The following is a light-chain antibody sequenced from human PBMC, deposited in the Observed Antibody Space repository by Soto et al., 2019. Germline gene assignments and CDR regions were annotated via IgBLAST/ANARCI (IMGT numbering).Light chain of an antibody. CDR2: GAS. CDR1: QSVSDN. V-gene: IGKV3-15*01. Sequence: EIVMTQSPATLSVSPGERATLSCRASQSVSDNLAWYQKKPGQAPTLLIYGASTRATGIPARFSGSGSGTEFTLTISSMQSEDFASYYCQQSNNWPYTFGQGTKVDIK. J-gene: IGKJ2*01. CDR3: QQSNNWPYT.